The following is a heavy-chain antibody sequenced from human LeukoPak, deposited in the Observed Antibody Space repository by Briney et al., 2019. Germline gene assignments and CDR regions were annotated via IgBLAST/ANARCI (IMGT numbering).Heavy chain of an antibody. CDR1: GFIFENYW. CDR2: IEQDGSEK. D-gene: IGHD5-18*01. Sequence: GGSLRLSCAASGFIFENYWMNWVRQAPGKGLEWVANIEQDGSEKYYVDSVKGRFTISRDNAKNSLALQMNSLRAEDTAVYYCARAITPGYGYYYFDYWGQGTLVTVSS. V-gene: IGHV3-7*01. J-gene: IGHJ4*02. CDR3: ARAITPGYGYYYFDY.